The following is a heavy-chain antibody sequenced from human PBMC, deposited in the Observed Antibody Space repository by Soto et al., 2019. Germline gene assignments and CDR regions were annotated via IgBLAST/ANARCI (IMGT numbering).Heavy chain of an antibody. J-gene: IGHJ6*02. D-gene: IGHD3-3*01. V-gene: IGHV3-23*01. CDR2: FSGSGGST. Sequence: EVQLLESGGGLVQPGGSLRLSCAAAGFTFSNYALTWVRQSPGKGLEWVSTFSGSGGSTYYGDSVRGRFTFSRDNSKNTLFLQMNSLRVEDTAIYYCARDWTGDTCPCLDVWGQGTTVSVSS. CDR1: GFTFSNYA. CDR3: ARDWTGDTCPCLDV.